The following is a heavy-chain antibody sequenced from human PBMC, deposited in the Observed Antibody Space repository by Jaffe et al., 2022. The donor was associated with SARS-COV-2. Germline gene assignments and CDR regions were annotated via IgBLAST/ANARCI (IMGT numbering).Heavy chain of an antibody. CDR1: GFTFSSYA. CDR2: ISYDGSNK. D-gene: IGHD3-9*01. CDR3: ARDRARYFDWLSYLDP. V-gene: IGHV3-30*04. J-gene: IGHJ5*02. Sequence: QVQLVESGGGVVQPGRSLRLSCAASGFTFSSYAMHWVRQAPGKGLEWVAVISYDGSNKYYADSVKGRFTISRDNSKNTLYLQMNSLRAEDTAVYYCARDRARYFDWLSYLDPWGQGTLVTVSS.